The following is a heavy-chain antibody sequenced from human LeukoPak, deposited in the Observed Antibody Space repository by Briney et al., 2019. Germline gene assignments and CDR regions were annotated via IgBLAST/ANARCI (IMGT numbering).Heavy chain of an antibody. Sequence: PGGSLRLSCAASGFTFDDYAMHWVRHAPGKGLEWVSGISWNSGSIGYADSVKGRFTISRDNAKNSLYLQMNSLRAEDTALYYCAKDGDFWSGYVPPYYFDNWGQGTLVTVSS. CDR3: AKDGDFWSGYVPPYYFDN. CDR2: ISWNSGSI. CDR1: GFTFDDYA. J-gene: IGHJ4*02. V-gene: IGHV3-9*01. D-gene: IGHD3-3*01.